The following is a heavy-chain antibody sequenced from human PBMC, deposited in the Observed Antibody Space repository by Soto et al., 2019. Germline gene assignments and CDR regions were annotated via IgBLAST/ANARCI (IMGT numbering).Heavy chain of an antibody. CDR1: GCTFSSYA. CDR2: IIPIFGTA. Sequence: SVKVSCKASGCTFSSYAISWVRQAPGQGLEWMGGIIPIFGTANYAQKFQGRVTITADESTSTAYMELSSLRSEDTAVYYCARVRITMVRGVISSVYYYYGMDVWGQGTTVTVSS. CDR3: ARVRITMVRGVISSVYYYYGMDV. J-gene: IGHJ6*02. V-gene: IGHV1-69*13. D-gene: IGHD3-10*01.